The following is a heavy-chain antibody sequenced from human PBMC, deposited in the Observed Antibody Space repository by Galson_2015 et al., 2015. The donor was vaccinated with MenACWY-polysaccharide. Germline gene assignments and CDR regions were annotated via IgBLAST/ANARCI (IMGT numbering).Heavy chain of an antibody. D-gene: IGHD1-26*01. CDR2: IFHSGTT. CDR3: ARVEKYSGSFYILY. CDR1: AYSIRSGYF. Sequence: LSLSCSVSAYSIRSGYFWGWIRQPPGKGLEWIASIFHSGTTYYNPSLKSRVTISVDTSKNQFSLKLSSVTAADTAVYYCARVEKYSGSFYILYWGQGTLVTVSS. V-gene: IGHV4-38-2*02. J-gene: IGHJ4*02.